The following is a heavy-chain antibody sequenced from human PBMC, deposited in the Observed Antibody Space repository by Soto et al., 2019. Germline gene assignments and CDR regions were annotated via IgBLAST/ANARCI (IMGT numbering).Heavy chain of an antibody. CDR1: GFTFRNHA. J-gene: IGHJ4*02. Sequence: EVQVLESGGALVQPWGSLRLSCAASGFTFRNHAMTWVRQAPGQGLEYVSSSTASGSATFYAASVRGRFALSRDNAKNTLYLHMRSLRAEDTALYYFANGVADRGIDSWGQGTLVTVS. CDR3: ANGVADRGIDS. V-gene: IGHV3-23*01. CDR2: STASGSAT.